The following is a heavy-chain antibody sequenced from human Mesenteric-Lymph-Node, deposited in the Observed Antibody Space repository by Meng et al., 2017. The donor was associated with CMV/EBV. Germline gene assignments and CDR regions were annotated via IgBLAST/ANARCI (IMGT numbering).Heavy chain of an antibody. CDR2: IYHSGST. D-gene: IGHD1-14*01. J-gene: IGHJ6*02. Sequence: GSLRLSCAASGFTFSDYFMNWIRQPPGKGLEWIGYIYHSGSTNYNPSLKSRVIISVDTSKNQFSLKLSSVTAADTAVYYCAREELMGYVDRELNQLYDYYGMDVWGQGTTVTVSS. V-gene: IGHV4-59*01. CDR3: AREELMGYVDRELNQLYDYYGMDV. CDR1: GFTFSDYF.